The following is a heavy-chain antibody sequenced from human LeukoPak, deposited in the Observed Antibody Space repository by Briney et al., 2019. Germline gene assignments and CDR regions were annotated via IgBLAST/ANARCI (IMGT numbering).Heavy chain of an antibody. Sequence: SETLSLTCAVYGGSFSGYYWSWIRQPPGKGLEWIGYIYHSGSTYCNPSLKSRVTISVDRSKNQFSLKLSSVTAADTAVYYCARVPPDVDTALRYFDLWGRGTLVTVSS. CDR1: GGSFSGYY. V-gene: IGHV4-30-2*01. CDR2: IYHSGST. J-gene: IGHJ2*01. CDR3: ARVPPDVDTALRYFDL. D-gene: IGHD5-18*01.